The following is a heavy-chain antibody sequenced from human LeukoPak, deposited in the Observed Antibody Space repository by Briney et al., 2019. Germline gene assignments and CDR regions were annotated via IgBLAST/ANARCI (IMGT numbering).Heavy chain of an antibody. V-gene: IGHV3-48*04. J-gene: IGHJ5*02. CDR2: IGASGSTI. CDR1: GFTFSSYT. D-gene: IGHD2-8*02. CDR3: ARVLTGSWDWFDP. Sequence: PGGSLRLSCAASGFTFSSYTMTWVRQAPGKGLEWVSYIGASGSTIYYADSVQGRFTISRDNAKNTLYLQMSSLRAEDTAVYYCARVLTGSWDWFDPWGQGTLVTVSS.